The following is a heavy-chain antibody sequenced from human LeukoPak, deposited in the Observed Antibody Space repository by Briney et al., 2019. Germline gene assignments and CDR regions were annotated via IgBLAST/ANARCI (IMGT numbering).Heavy chain of an antibody. Sequence: GGSLRLSCANSGFTFISYSMNWVRQALGKRLEKVSSISSSSGYIYYADSVKGRFAISSVDAMFSLYVQMDSLSAENLSEYYCARGSQRIWGQGTLVAVSS. CDR3: ARGSQRI. J-gene: IGHJ4*02. V-gene: IGHV3-21*01. CDR2: ISSSSGYI. D-gene: IGHD2-2*01. CDR1: GFTFISYS.